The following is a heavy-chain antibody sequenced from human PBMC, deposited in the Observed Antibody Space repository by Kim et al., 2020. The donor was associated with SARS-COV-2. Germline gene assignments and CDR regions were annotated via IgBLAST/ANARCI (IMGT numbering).Heavy chain of an antibody. CDR1: GYTFTGYY. V-gene: IGHV1-2*06. D-gene: IGHD6-13*01. J-gene: IGHJ4*02. Sequence: ASVKVSCKASGYTFTGYYMHWVRQAPGQGLEWMGRINPNSGGTNYAQKFQGRVTMTRDTSISTAYMELSRLRSDDTAVYYCARRYSSSWPDLFVYWGQGTLVTVSS. CDR2: INPNSGGT. CDR3: ARRYSSSWPDLFVY.